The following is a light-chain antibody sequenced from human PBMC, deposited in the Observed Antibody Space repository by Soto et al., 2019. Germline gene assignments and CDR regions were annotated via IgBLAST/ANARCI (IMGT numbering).Light chain of an antibody. CDR3: RQSYSTPPT. V-gene: IGKV1-39*01. J-gene: IGKJ1*01. Sequence: DIQMTQSPSSLSASVGDIVTITCRASQSISSYLNWYQQKPGKAPKLLIYAASSLQSGVPSRFSGSGSGTDITLTISSLQPEDFATYYCRQSYSTPPTFGQGTKVDIK. CDR2: AAS. CDR1: QSISSY.